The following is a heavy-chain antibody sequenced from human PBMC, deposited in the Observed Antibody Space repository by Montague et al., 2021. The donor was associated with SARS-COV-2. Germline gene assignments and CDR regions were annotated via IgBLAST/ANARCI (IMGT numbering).Heavy chain of an antibody. CDR3: ARGGTVTTFFAPKRTRRYNWFDP. D-gene: IGHD4-17*01. CDR2: IHQSESGXT. J-gene: IGHJ5*02. CDR1: GGSISSREW. Sequence: SETLSLTCAVSGGSISSREWWSWVRQPPGKGLEWIGEIHQSESGXTNYNPSLKSRVTISVDTSKNQFSLKLSSVTAADTAVYYCARGGTVTTFFAPKRTRRYNWFDPWGQGTLVTVSS. V-gene: IGHV4-4*02.